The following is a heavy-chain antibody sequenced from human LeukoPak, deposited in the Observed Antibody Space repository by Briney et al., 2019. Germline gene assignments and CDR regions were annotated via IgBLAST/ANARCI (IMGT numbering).Heavy chain of an antibody. J-gene: IGHJ2*01. CDR2: VYYSGAT. CDR3: ARERGYSGSGSRYFDL. D-gene: IGHD3-10*01. CDR1: GVSIFRYY. V-gene: IGHV4-59*01. Sequence: SETLSLTRTISGVSIFRYYWSCIRQPPRKKLEWIGYVYYSGATYYNPSLQSRFTISVDTSRKQFSLRLISVTAADTAVYYCARERGYSGSGSRYFDLWGRGTLVTVSS.